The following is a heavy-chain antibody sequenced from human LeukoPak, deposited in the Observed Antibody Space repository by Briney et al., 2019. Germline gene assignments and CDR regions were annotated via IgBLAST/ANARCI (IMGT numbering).Heavy chain of an antibody. V-gene: IGHV1-69*05. CDR3: ASDFWSRNWFDP. CDR2: IIPIFGTA. CDR1: GGTFSSYA. J-gene: IGHJ5*02. Sequence: GASVKVSCKASGGTFSSYAISWVRQAPGQGLERMGGIIPIFGTANYAQKFQGRVTITTDESTSTAYMELSSLRSEDTAVYYCASDFWSRNWFDPWGQGTLVTVSS. D-gene: IGHD3-3*01.